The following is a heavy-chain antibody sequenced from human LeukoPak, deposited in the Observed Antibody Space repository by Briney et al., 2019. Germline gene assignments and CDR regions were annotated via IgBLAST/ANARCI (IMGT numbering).Heavy chain of an antibody. CDR2: ISGSGGTT. CDR1: GFTFTTYT. CDR3: AKDQAPLGTHGPFDY. V-gene: IGHV3-23*01. D-gene: IGHD3-10*01. Sequence: GGSLRLSCAASGFTFTTYTMSWVRQAPGKGLAWVSAISGSGGTTYYADSVKGRFTISRDNSKNTLYLQMNSLRAEDTAVYYCAKDQAPLGTHGPFDYWGQGTLATVSS. J-gene: IGHJ4*02.